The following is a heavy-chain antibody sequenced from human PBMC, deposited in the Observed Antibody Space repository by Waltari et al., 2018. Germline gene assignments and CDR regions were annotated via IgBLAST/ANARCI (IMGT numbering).Heavy chain of an antibody. CDR3: ASQDAAAVAYWFDP. CDR1: GGSINTNTYF. D-gene: IGHD2-15*01. V-gene: IGHV4-39*01. CDR2: VYYSGST. J-gene: IGHJ5*02. Sequence: QLQLQESGPRLVKPSETLSLTCTVSGGSINTNTYFWAWIHQPPGKGLEWIGSVYYSGSTDYNESLKSRVTISVDTSKNQFSLNLSSVTAADTAVYYCASQDAAAVAYWFDPWGQGTPVTVSS.